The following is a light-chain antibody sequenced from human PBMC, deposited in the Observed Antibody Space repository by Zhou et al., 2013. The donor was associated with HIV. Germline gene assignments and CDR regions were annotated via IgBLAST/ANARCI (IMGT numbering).Light chain of an antibody. J-gene: IGKJ1*01. CDR3: QQYYNYPRT. CDR2: AAS. V-gene: IGKV1D-13*01. Sequence: IQLTQSPSSLSASVGDSITITCRASHDISSALAWYQQRPGKPPKLVIYAASTLESEVPLRFSGSGSGTHFVLTIRSLQPDDFATYYCQQYYNYPRTFGQGTKLEVK. CDR1: HDISSA.